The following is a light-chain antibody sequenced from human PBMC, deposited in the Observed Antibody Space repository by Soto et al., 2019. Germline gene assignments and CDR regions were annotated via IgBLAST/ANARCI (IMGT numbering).Light chain of an antibody. V-gene: IGKV1-9*01. CDR1: QGISSS. Sequence: DIQLTQYPSFLSASVGDRVTITCLASQGISSSLAWYQQKPGEAPRLLIYAASTLQSGVPSRFSGSGYGTEFTLTISSLQPDDFASYYCQKLHNFPLTFGQGTRLEIK. CDR2: AAS. J-gene: IGKJ5*01. CDR3: QKLHNFPLT.